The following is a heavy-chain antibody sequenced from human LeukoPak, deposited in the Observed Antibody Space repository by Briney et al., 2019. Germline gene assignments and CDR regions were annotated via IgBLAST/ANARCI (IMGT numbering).Heavy chain of an antibody. D-gene: IGHD3-9*01. CDR2: ITGSGGNT. CDR1: GFTFSNYA. CDR3: AKWGDYDVLTGYYVSDY. V-gene: IGHV3-23*01. Sequence: GASLRLSCAASGFTFSNYAMSWVRQAPGKGLEWVSAITGSGGNTYYADSVKGRFTISRDNSKNTVFLQMNSLRAEDTAVYYCAKWGDYDVLTGYYVSDYWGQGTLVTVSS. J-gene: IGHJ4*02.